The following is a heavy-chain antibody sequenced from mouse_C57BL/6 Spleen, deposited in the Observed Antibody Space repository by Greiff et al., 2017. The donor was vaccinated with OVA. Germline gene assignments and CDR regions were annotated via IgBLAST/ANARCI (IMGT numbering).Heavy chain of an antibody. CDR2: IDPEDGET. V-gene: IGHV14-2*01. D-gene: IGHD2-4*01. J-gene: IGHJ4*01. Sequence: EVQLQQSGAELVKPGASVKLSCTASGFNIKDYYMHWVKQRTEQGLEWIGRIDPEDGETKHAPKFQGKATITADTSSNTAYLQLSSLTSEDTAVYYCASMMITRAMDYWGQGTSVTVSS. CDR3: ASMMITRAMDY. CDR1: GFNIKDYY.